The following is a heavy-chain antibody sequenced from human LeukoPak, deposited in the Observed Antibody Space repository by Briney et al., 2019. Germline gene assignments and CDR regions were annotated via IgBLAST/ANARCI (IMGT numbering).Heavy chain of an antibody. Sequence: EINHSGSTNYNPSLKSRVTISVDTSKNQFSLKLSSVTAADTAVYYCARSGYSSSWYRVDYWGQGTLVTVSS. CDR3: ARSGYSSSWYRVDY. V-gene: IGHV4-34*01. CDR2: INHSGST. D-gene: IGHD6-13*01. J-gene: IGHJ4*02.